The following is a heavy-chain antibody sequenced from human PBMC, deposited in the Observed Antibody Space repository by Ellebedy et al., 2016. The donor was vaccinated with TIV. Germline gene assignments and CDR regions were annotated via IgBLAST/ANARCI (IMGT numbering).Heavy chain of an antibody. CDR3: ARDSNGMDV. V-gene: IGHV1-3*01. Sequence: AASVKVSCKTSGYRFISYGIQWVRQAPGQRLEWMGWINAGNGNRRYSQKLQGRVNLTREASASTVFLEVTSLRPEDTAVYYCARDSNGMDVWGQGTTVTVAS. J-gene: IGHJ6*02. CDR2: INAGNGNR. CDR1: GYRFISYG.